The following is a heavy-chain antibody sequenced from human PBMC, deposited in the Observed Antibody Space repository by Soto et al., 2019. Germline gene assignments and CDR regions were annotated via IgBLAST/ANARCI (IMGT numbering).Heavy chain of an antibody. D-gene: IGHD6-19*01. CDR1: GGSISSFY. V-gene: IGHV4-59*01. CDR3: ARGFRSGWYGDYFDS. Sequence: QVQLQESGPGLVKPSETLSLTCTVSGGSISSFYWSWIRQSPGRGLEWISYIYYTGSTHYNPSLKSRLTISVDTSKNQFSLRLSSVTAADTAVYFCARGFRSGWYGDYFDSWGQGTLVTVSS. J-gene: IGHJ4*02. CDR2: IYYTGST.